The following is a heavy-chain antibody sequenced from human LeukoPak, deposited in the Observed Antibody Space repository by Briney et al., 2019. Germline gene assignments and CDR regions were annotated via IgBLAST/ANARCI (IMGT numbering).Heavy chain of an antibody. V-gene: IGHV3-7*02. D-gene: IGHD6-13*01. CDR2: IKEDGSEK. CDR3: ASSRWYGFDS. J-gene: IGHJ4*02. Sequence: GGCLRLSCAASGFTFSSYWMTWVRQAPGKGLEWVAHIKEDGSEKYYVDSVKGRFTVSRDNAKNSLYLQMNSLRAEDTAVYSCASSRWYGFDSWGRGTLVTVSS. CDR1: GFTFSSYW.